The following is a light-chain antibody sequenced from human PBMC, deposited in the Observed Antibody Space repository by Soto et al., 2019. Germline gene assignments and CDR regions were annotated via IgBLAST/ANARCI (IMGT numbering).Light chain of an antibody. Sequence: QSALTQPRSVSGSPGQSVTISCTGASGDVGGYNFVSWYQQHPGKAPTLMIFDVSQRPSGVPDRFSGSKSGNTASLTISGLQAEDEADYYCCSYGGRYTWGFGGGTKVTVL. CDR2: DVS. V-gene: IGLV2-11*01. J-gene: IGLJ3*02. CDR3: CSYGGRYTWG. CDR1: SGDVGGYNF.